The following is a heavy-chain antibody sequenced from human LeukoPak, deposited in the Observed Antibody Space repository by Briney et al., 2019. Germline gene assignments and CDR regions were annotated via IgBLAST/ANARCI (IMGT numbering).Heavy chain of an antibody. CDR1: GFTFSSYA. CDR3: ARGRAAAVFDY. D-gene: IGHD6-13*01. CDR2: ISYDGSNK. V-gene: IGHV3-30-3*01. Sequence: PGGSLRLSCAASGFTFSSYAMHWVRQAPGKGLEWVAVISYDGSNKYYADSVKGRFTISRDNSKNTLYLQMNSLRAEDTAVYYCARGRAAAVFDYWGQGTLVTVSS. J-gene: IGHJ4*02.